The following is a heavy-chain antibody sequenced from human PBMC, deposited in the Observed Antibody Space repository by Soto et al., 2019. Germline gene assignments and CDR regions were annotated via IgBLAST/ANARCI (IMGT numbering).Heavy chain of an antibody. Sequence: GGSLRLSCAASGFTFSSYGMHWVRQAPGKGLEWVAVKSYDGSNKYYADSVKGRFTISRDNSKNTLYLQMNSLRAEDTAVYYCAKEKAVAGKTPDYYYYGMDVWGQGTTVTVPS. CDR3: AKEKAVAGKTPDYYYYGMDV. CDR2: KSYDGSNK. J-gene: IGHJ6*02. CDR1: GFTFSSYG. D-gene: IGHD6-19*01. V-gene: IGHV3-30*18.